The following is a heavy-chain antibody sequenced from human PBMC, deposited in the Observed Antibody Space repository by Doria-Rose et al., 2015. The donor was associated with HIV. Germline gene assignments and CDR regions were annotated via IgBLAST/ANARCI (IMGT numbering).Heavy chain of an antibody. CDR2: IFSDDER. CDR3: ARIKSSRWYHKYYFDF. CDR1: GVSLSSPGMG. Sequence: QVQLVQSGPVLVKPTEALTLTCTVSGVSLSSPGMGVSWIRQPPGKALEWLANIFSDDERSYKTSLKSRLTISRGTSKSQVVLTMTVMDPVDTATYYCARIKSSRWYHKYYFDFWGQGTLVIVS. D-gene: IGHD6-13*01. V-gene: IGHV2-26*01. J-gene: IGHJ4*02.